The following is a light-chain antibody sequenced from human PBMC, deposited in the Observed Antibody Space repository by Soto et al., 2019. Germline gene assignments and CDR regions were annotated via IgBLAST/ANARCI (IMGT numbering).Light chain of an antibody. CDR3: HQYYGSPPRT. CDR1: QSVLYSSNNKNY. Sequence: DIVMTQSPDSLAVSLGERATINCKSSQSVLYSSNNKNYLAWYQQKPGQSPKLLISWGFIRESGVPDRFSGSGSGTDFTLIISSLQAEDVAVYYCHQYYGSPPRTFGQGTKVAIK. CDR2: WGF. J-gene: IGKJ1*01. V-gene: IGKV4-1*01.